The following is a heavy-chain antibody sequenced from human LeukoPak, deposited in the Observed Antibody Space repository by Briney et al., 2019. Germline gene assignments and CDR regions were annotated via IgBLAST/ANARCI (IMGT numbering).Heavy chain of an antibody. CDR2: ISVDGSNK. V-gene: IGHV3-30-3*01. J-gene: IGHJ4*02. CDR3: ASAEAYWYGY. CDR1: GFTFSSFA. D-gene: IGHD2-8*02. Sequence: PGRSLRLSCAASGFTFSSFAVHWVRQAPGKGLEWVAVISVDGSNKYYADSVKGRFTISRDNSKNTLYLQMNSLRPEDTATYYCASAEAYWYGYWGQGTLVTVSS.